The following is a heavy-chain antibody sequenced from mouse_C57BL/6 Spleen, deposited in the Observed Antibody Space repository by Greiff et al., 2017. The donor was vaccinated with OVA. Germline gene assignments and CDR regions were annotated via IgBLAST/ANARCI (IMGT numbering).Heavy chain of an antibody. CDR1: GYTFTDYN. J-gene: IGHJ4*01. CDR3: VRRPYAMDY. V-gene: IGHV1-18*01. Sequence: EVQLQQSGPELVKPGASVKIPCKASGYTFTDYNMDWVKQSPGKSLEWIGAINPNNGGTIYNQKFTGKATLTVDKSSSTAYMELRSLTSKDTAVYYGVRRPYAMDYWGQGTSVTVSS. CDR2: INPNNGGT.